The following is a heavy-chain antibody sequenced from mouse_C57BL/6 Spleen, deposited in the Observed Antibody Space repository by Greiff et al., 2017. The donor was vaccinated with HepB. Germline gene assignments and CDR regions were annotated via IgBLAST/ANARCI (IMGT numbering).Heavy chain of an antibody. J-gene: IGHJ2*01. CDR3: AREIHSYYYGSSYDD. V-gene: IGHV5-4*01. D-gene: IGHD1-1*01. CDR2: ISDGGSYT. CDR1: GFTFSSYA. Sequence: EVKLVESGGGLVKLGGSLKLSCAASGFTFSSYAMSWVRQTPEKRLEWVATISDGGSYTYYPDNVKGRFTISRDNAKNNLYLQMSHLKSEDTAMYYCAREIHSYYYGSSYDDWGQGTTLTVSS.